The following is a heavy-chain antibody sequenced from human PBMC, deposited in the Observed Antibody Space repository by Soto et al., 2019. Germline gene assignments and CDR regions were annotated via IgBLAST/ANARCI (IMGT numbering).Heavy chain of an antibody. Sequence: QVQLVQSGAEVKKPGASVKVSCKASGYTFTSYGISWVRQAPGQGLEWMGWISAYNGNTNYAQKLQGRATMTNDTPTSTAYMELRSLRSDDTAVYYCARKAVIPPGYYYYGMDVWGQGTTVTVSS. CDR1: GYTFTSYG. J-gene: IGHJ6*02. D-gene: IGHD2-21*01. V-gene: IGHV1-18*01. CDR3: ARKAVIPPGYYYYGMDV. CDR2: ISAYNGNT.